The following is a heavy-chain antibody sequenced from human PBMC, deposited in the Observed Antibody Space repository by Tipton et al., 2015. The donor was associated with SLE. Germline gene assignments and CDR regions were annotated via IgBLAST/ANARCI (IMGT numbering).Heavy chain of an antibody. CDR1: GFTFSSYG. CDR2: IRYDGSNK. CDR3: AKDAWGYSSKGMDV. V-gene: IGHV3-30*02. J-gene: IGHJ6*02. D-gene: IGHD6-13*01. Sequence: GSLRLSCAASGFTFSSYGMHWVRQAPGKGLEWVAFIRYDGSNKYYADSVKGRFTISRDNSKNTLYLQMNSLRAEDTAVYYCAKDAWGYSSKGMDVWGQGTTATVSS.